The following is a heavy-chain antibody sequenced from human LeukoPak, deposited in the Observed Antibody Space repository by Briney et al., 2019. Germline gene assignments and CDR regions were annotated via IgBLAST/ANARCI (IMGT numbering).Heavy chain of an antibody. V-gene: IGHV1-2*02. Sequence: ASVTISFKASVCTFMGNYIHWLRQAPGQGLEWMGWIDANNGDTKSAQKFQGRVTMSRDTSISTAYMDLSSLSPDDAAVYYCARDPSSVTLYFFDYWGQGTLVTVSS. CDR2: IDANNGDT. J-gene: IGHJ4*02. CDR1: VCTFMGNY. D-gene: IGHD4-11*01. CDR3: ARDPSSVTLYFFDY.